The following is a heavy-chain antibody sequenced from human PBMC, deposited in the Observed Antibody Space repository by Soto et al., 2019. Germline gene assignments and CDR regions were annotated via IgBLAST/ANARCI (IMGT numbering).Heavy chain of an antibody. CDR3: ARGGLDDFWSGYLYHLDS. D-gene: IGHD3-3*01. CDR1: GDSISSTRW. V-gene: IGHV4-30-4*01. Sequence: SETLSLTCTVSGDSISSTRWWSWVRQHPGKGLEWIGYIYLSGFTYSNPSLKSRVTMSIDTSKNQFSLKLSSVTAADTAVYYCARGGLDDFWSGYLYHLDSWGLGTLVTVSS. CDR2: IYLSGFT. J-gene: IGHJ4*02.